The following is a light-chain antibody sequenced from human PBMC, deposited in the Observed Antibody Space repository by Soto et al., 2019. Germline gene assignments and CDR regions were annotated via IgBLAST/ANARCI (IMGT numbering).Light chain of an antibody. CDR3: AAWDDSLNGYV. Sequence: QSVLTQPPSASGTPGQRVTISCSGSSSNIGSNSVSWYQQLPGAAPKLFIYSSSQRPSGVPARFSGSKSGTSASLAISGLQSGDEADYYCAAWDDSLNGYVFGTGTKVTVL. CDR1: SSNIGSNS. CDR2: SSS. V-gene: IGLV1-44*01. J-gene: IGLJ1*01.